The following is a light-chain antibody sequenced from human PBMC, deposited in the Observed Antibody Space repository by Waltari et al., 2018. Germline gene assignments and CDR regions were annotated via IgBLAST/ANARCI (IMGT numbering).Light chain of an antibody. CDR2: GAS. CDR3: QQYNNWLSVT. CDR1: QIIDNN. V-gene: IGKV3-15*01. J-gene: IGKJ5*01. Sequence: EIVVTQSPATLSVSPGETATLSCRNSQIIDNNLAWYQQKPGQAPRLLIYGASTRAIGIPARFSGSGFGTEFTFTISSLQSEDFAVYYCQQYNNWLSVTVGQGTRLEI.